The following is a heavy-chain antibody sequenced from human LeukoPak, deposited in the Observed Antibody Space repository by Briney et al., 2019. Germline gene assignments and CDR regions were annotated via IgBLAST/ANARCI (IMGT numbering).Heavy chain of an antibody. Sequence: GGSLRLSCAASGFTFSTYGMNWVRQAPGKGLEWVSYISRSSTIIYYADSVKGRFTISRDNAKNSLYLQMSSLTAEDTAVYYCTRDPTYYLRYGYFDFWGQGVLVTVSS. J-gene: IGHJ4*02. CDR1: GFTFSTYG. CDR2: ISRSSTII. D-gene: IGHD3-9*01. CDR3: TRDPTYYLRYGYFDF. V-gene: IGHV3-48*04.